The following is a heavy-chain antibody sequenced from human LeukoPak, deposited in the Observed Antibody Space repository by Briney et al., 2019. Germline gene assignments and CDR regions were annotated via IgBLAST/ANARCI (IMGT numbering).Heavy chain of an antibody. D-gene: IGHD2-8*01. J-gene: IGHJ6*03. V-gene: IGHV1-2*02. CDR3: ARSAGHCSNGICFTDYYMDV. CDR1: GYTFTGYY. Sequence: ASVTVSCKASGYTFTGYYIHWVRQAPGQGLEWMGWINPNSGGTNNAQKFQGRVTMTRDTSISTAYMDLSSVTSDDSAVYFCARSAGHCSNGICFTDYYMDVWGRGTTVTVSS. CDR2: INPNSGGT.